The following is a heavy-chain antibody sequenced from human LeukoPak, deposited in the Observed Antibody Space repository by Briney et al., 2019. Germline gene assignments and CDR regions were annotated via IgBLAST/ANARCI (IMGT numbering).Heavy chain of an antibody. J-gene: IGHJ4*02. Sequence: GSLRLSCAVSGITLSNYGMSWVRQAPGRGLEWVAGISGSGGGTRYADSVKGRFTISRVNPKNTLYLQMNSLRAEDTAVYFCAKRGVVIRVILVGFQKEAYYFESWGQGALVTVSS. V-gene: IGHV3-23*01. CDR2: ISGSGGGT. CDR1: GITLSNYG. D-gene: IGHD3-22*01. CDR3: AKRGVVIRVILVGFQKEAYYFES.